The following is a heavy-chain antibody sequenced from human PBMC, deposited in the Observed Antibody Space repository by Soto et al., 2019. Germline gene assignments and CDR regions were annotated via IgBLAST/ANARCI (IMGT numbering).Heavy chain of an antibody. J-gene: IGHJ4*02. CDR3: ARHGRGKGSLTASATFDY. Sequence: EVQLVQSGAEVKEPGESLKISCETSGYTFSNYWIGWVRQMPGKGLEWVAIIYPGDSDIAYSPSFQAQVTISSNKYTNAAYLQWGSLRASDSGMYYGARHGRGKGSLTASATFDYWGQGTLVTVSP. CDR1: GYTFSNYW. V-gene: IGHV5-51*01. CDR2: IYPGDSDI. D-gene: IGHD2-21*02.